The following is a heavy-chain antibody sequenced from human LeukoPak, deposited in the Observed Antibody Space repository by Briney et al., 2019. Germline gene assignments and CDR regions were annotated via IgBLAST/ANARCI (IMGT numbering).Heavy chain of an antibody. CDR3: ARGITMVRGVKGGYYMDV. D-gene: IGHD3-10*01. V-gene: IGHV1-8*01. Sequence: GASVKVSCKASGYTFTSYDINWVRQATGQGLEWMGWMNPNSGNTGYAQKFQGRVTMTRNTSISTAYMELSSLRSEDTAVYYCARGITMVRGVKGGYYMDVWGKGTTVTVSS. CDR2: MNPNSGNT. J-gene: IGHJ6*03. CDR1: GYTFTSYD.